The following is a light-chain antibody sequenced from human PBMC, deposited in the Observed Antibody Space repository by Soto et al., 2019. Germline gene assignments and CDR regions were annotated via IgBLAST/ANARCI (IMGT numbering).Light chain of an antibody. CDR1: SSDVGDYNR. V-gene: IGLV2-18*02. CDR2: EVS. J-gene: IGLJ2*01. CDR3: SSYTSTSTLVL. Sequence: QSALTQPPSVSGSPGQSVTISCTGTSSDVGDYNRVSWYQQPPGTAPKLMIYEVSNRPSGVPDRFSGSKSGNTASLTISGLQAEDEADYYCSSYTSTSTLVLFGGGTKLTVL.